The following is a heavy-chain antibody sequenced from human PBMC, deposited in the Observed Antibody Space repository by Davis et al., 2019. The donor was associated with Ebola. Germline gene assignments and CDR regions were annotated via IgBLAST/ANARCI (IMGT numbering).Heavy chain of an antibody. CDR2: INQYGREE. V-gene: IGHV3-7*01. Sequence: GESLKISCEAPGFTFSDYWMTWVRQAPGKGLEWVANINQYGREEYYVDSVKGRFTISRDNDKNSLYLHLNSVRAEDTAIYYCAREIANGHHGMDVWGQGTTITVSS. J-gene: IGHJ6*02. CDR3: AREIANGHHGMDV. CDR1: GFTFSDYW. D-gene: IGHD2-8*01.